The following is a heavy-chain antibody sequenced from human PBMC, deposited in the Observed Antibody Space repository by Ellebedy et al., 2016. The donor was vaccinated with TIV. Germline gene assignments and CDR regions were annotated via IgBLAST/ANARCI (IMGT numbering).Heavy chain of an antibody. CDR2: MSYDGSNK. CDR1: GFAFRSYG. J-gene: IGHJ4*02. V-gene: IGHV3-30*18. Sequence: GGSLRLSXVASGFAFRSYGMHWVRQAPDKGLEWVALMSYDGSNKYYADSVRGRFTISRDNSQNTLYLQMNSLRAEDTAVYYCAKDGEPDSLGYPTPGYWGQGTQVTVSS. CDR3: AKDGEPDSLGYPTPGY. D-gene: IGHD3-22*01.